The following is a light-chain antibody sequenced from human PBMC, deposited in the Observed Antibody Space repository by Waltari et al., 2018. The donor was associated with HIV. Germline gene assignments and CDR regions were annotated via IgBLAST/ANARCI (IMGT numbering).Light chain of an antibody. Sequence: SYELTQPLSVSVALGQPARITCGGNNVGTKDVHLYQQKSGQAPLLVIYNDVNRPSGIPERFSASKSRNTATLTISGAQAGDEADYYCQVWHYSVFFGGGTKLTVL. J-gene: IGLJ2*01. CDR1: NVGTKD. CDR3: QVWHYSVF. CDR2: NDV. V-gene: IGLV3-9*01.